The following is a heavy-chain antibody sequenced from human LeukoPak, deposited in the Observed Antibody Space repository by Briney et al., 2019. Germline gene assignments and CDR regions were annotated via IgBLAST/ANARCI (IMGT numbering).Heavy chain of an antibody. Sequence: SETLSLTCTVSGGSISSGSYYWSWIRQPAGKGLEWIGRIYTSGSTNYNPSLKSRVTISVDTSKNQFSLKLSSVTAADTAVYYCARDPYSPDWLFDYWGQGTLVTVSS. CDR1: GGSISSGSYY. V-gene: IGHV4-61*02. CDR2: IYTSGST. D-gene: IGHD4-11*01. J-gene: IGHJ4*02. CDR3: ARDPYSPDWLFDY.